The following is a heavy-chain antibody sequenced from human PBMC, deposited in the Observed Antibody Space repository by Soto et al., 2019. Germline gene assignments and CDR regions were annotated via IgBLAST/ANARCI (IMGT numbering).Heavy chain of an antibody. J-gene: IGHJ6*02. CDR2: IYPGDSDT. D-gene: IGHD6-6*01. CDR3: ARHEYSSSPGVYYYGMDV. V-gene: IGHV5-51*01. Sequence: PGESLKISCKGSGYSFTSYWIGWVLQMPGKGLEWMGIIYPGDSDTRYSPSFQGQVTISADKSISTAYLQWSSLKASDTAMYYCARHEYSSSPGVYYYGMDVWGQGITVTVSS. CDR1: GYSFTSYW.